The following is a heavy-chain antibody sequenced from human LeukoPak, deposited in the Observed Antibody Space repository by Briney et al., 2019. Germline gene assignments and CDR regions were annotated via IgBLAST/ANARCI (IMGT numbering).Heavy chain of an antibody. CDR3: ASGQLRIAAAGTQGLPTH. V-gene: IGHV1-46*01. CDR1: GYTFTSYY. D-gene: IGHD6-13*01. Sequence: ASVKVSCKASGYTFTSYYMHRVRQAPGQGLEWMGIINPSGGGASSAQKFQGRVTMTRDTSTSTVFMELSSLRSEDTAVYYCASGQLRIAAAGTQGLPTHWGQGTLVTVSS. CDR2: INPSGGGA. J-gene: IGHJ4*02.